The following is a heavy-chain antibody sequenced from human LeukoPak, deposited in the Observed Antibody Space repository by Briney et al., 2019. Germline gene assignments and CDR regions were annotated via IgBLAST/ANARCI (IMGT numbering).Heavy chain of an antibody. CDR3: ARGLGIAVAGVNAFDI. J-gene: IGHJ3*02. CDR2: IYHSGST. V-gene: IGHV4-39*07. CDR1: GGFISSSNYY. Sequence: KTSETLSLTCTVSGGFISSSNYYWDWIRQPLGKGLEWIGSIYHSGSTYYNPSLKSRVTISVDRSKNQFSLKLSSVTAADTAVYYCARGLGIAVAGVNAFDIWGQGTMVTVSS. D-gene: IGHD6-19*01.